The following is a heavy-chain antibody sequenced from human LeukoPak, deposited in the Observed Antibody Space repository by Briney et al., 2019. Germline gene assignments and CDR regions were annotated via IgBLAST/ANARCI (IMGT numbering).Heavy chain of an antibody. D-gene: IGHD6-13*01. J-gene: IGHJ4*02. Sequence: GGSLRLSCAASGFTFSSYAMRWVRQAPGKGLEWVSAISGSGGSTYYADSVKGRFTISRDNSKNTLYLQMNSLRAEDTAVYYCARRNIAAAALDYWGQGTLVTVSS. CDR1: GFTFSSYA. CDR3: ARRNIAAAALDY. V-gene: IGHV3-23*01. CDR2: ISGSGGST.